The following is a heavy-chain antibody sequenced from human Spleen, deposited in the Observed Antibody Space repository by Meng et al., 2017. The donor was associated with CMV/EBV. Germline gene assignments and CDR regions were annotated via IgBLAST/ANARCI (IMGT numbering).Heavy chain of an antibody. D-gene: IGHD3-22*01. CDR1: GFIFSDYY. CDR3: ARDLGSSGYYANSYFDY. Sequence: GESLKISCAASGFIFSDYYMSWVRQAPGKGLEWVANIKQDGSEKYYVDSVKGRSTISRDNAKNSLYLQMNSLRAEDTAVYYCARDLGSSGYYANSYFDYWGQGTLVTVSS. CDR2: IKQDGSEK. J-gene: IGHJ4*02. V-gene: IGHV3-7*01.